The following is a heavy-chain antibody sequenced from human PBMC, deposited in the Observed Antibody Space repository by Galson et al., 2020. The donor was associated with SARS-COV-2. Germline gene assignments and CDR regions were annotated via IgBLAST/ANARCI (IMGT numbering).Heavy chain of an antibody. D-gene: IGHD3-3*01. CDR1: GGSISSYY. V-gene: IGHV4-59*01. Sequence: SETLSLTCTVSGGSISSYYWSWIRQPPGKGLEWIGYIYYSGSTNYNPSLKSRVTISVDTSKNQFSLKLSSVTAADTAVYYCARYNDFWSGYYRRFDPWGQGTLVPVSS. J-gene: IGHJ5*02. CDR3: ARYNDFWSGYYRRFDP. CDR2: IYYSGST.